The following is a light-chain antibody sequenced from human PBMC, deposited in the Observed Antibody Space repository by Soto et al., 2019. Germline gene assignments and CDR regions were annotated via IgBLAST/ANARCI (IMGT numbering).Light chain of an antibody. V-gene: IGKV1-12*01. Sequence: DIQMTQSPSSVSASVGDRVTITCRASQSISSWLAWYQQKPGKAPKLLIYAASSLQSGVPSSFSGSGSGTDFTLTISSLQSEDFATYYCQQANSFPHTFGGGTKVEIK. J-gene: IGKJ4*01. CDR1: QSISSW. CDR2: AAS. CDR3: QQANSFPHT.